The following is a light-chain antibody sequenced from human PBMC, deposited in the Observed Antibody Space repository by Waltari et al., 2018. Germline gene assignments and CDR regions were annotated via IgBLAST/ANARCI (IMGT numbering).Light chain of an antibody. V-gene: IGLV2-23*02. CDR3: CSYAGLGIYV. J-gene: IGLJ1*01. Sequence: QSGLTQPASVSGSPGQSITVPCTGTRSAVGNYNLVPWYQQYPGKAPKLMVYEVTKRTSGVSDRFSGSKSGNTASLTISGLQSEDEADYYCCSYAGLGIYVFGTGTKVTVL. CDR2: EVT. CDR1: RSAVGNYNL.